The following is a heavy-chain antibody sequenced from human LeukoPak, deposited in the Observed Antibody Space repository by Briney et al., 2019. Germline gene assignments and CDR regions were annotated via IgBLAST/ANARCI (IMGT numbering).Heavy chain of an antibody. D-gene: IGHD1-26*01. V-gene: IGHV5-51*01. CDR2: IYPDDSDT. CDR1: GYRFTNYW. Sequence: GESLKISCKGSGYRFTNYWISWVRQMPGKGLEWMGIIYPDDSDTRYRPSFQGQVTISADKSISTAYLQWSSLKASDNAIYYCARRGGSYSHYYYNGMDVWGQGTTVTVSS. J-gene: IGHJ6*02. CDR3: ARRGGSYSHYYYNGMDV.